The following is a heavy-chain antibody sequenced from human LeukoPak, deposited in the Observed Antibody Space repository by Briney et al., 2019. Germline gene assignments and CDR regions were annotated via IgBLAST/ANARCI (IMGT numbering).Heavy chain of an antibody. CDR1: GGSISSYY. CDR3: ARTLSEYSSSSLGY. V-gene: IGHV4-59*01. J-gene: IGHJ4*02. CDR2: IYYSGST. Sequence: SETLSLTCTVSGGSISSYYWSWIRQPPGKGLEWIGYIYYSGSTNYNPSLKSRVTISVDTSKNQFSLKLSSVTAADTAVHYCARTLSEYSSSSLGYWGQGTLVTVSS. D-gene: IGHD6-6*01.